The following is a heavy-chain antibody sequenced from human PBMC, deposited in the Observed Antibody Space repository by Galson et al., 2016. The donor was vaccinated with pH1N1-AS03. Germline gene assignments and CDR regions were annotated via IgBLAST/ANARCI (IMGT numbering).Heavy chain of an antibody. V-gene: IGHV4-61*02. CDR1: SISRGSHY. Sequence: SISRGSHYWSWIRQPAGKGLEWIGRLFSHGDTNYSPSLKDRVTISGDTSKNEFSLQLTSVTAADTAVYYCAREATGSWGYDGMDVWGQGTTVTVSS. D-gene: IGHD1-26*01. CDR2: LFSHGDT. J-gene: IGHJ6*02. CDR3: AREATGSWGYDGMDV.